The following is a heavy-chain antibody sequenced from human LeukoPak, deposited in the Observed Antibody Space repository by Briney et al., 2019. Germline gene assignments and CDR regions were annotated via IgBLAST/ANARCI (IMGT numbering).Heavy chain of an antibody. J-gene: IGHJ4*02. V-gene: IGHV4-59*01. CDR1: GFTFSSYW. CDR3: ARVGWELLGPFDH. D-gene: IGHD1-26*01. CDR2: IYYSGST. Sequence: GSLRLSCAASGFTFSSYWMSWARQAPGKGLEWIGYIYYSGSTNYNPSLKSRVTISVDRSKNQFSLKLRSVIAADTAVYYCARVGWELLGPFDHWGQGTLVTVSS.